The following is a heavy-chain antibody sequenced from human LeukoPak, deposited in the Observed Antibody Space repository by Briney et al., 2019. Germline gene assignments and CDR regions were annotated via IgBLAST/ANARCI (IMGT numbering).Heavy chain of an antibody. CDR2: LWYDGSKK. CDR3: ARGDQLLND. CDR1: GFTVSSNY. D-gene: IGHD2-2*01. J-gene: IGHJ4*02. Sequence: GGSLRLSCAASGFTVSSNYMSWVRQAPGKGLEWVALLWYDGSKKYYADSVKGRFTISRDNSKNTLYLQMNSLRVEDTAVYYCARGDQLLNDWGQGTLVTVSS. V-gene: IGHV3-33*08.